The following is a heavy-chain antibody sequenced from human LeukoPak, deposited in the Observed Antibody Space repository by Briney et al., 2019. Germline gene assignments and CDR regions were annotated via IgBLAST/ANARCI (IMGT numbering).Heavy chain of an antibody. D-gene: IGHD3-22*01. J-gene: IGHJ5*02. CDR2: IKPDGSAQ. CDR3: ANGGTYSSGP. CDR1: GFTFSNSW. Sequence: EPRGSLRLSCAASGFTFSNSWMSWVRQAPGRGLEWVATIKPDGSAQYYVDSVKGRFTISRDNAKNSLFLQINSLRAEDTAMYYCANGGTYSSGPWGQGTLVTVSS. V-gene: IGHV3-7*01.